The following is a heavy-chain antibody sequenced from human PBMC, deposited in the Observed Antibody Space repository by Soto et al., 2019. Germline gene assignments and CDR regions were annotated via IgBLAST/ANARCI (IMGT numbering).Heavy chain of an antibody. V-gene: IGHV3-74*01. CDR2: LDTEGGST. D-gene: IGHD2-8*02. CDR3: ETDRGRVTSSGVALSATHLGV. J-gene: IGHJ6*04. CDR1: GFTFSNYW. Sequence: EVQLVESGGALVQPGESLRLSCAALGFTFSNYWMYWVRQAPGKGLVWVSRLDTEGGSTIYADTVKGRFTISRDTARKWLYLQMESMSGEDMAVYSCETDRGRVTSSGVALSATHLGVWGRGTTVTVSS.